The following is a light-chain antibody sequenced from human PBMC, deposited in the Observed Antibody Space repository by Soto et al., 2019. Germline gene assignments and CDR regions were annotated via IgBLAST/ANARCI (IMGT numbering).Light chain of an antibody. CDR1: QSINSD. J-gene: IGKJ1*01. V-gene: IGKV3-11*01. Sequence: EIVLTQSPATLSLSPGERATLSCRASQSINSDLAWYQQRPGQAPRLLIYDASNRAPGIPARFGGSGSGADFTLSISSLEPEDFAVYYCQHYVTSLTTFGQGTKVEVK. CDR2: DAS. CDR3: QHYVTSLTT.